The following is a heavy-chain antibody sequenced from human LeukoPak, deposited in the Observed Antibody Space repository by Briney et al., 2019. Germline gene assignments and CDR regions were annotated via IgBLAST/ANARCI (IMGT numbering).Heavy chain of an antibody. CDR1: GGSISSGGYY. Sequence: SETLSLTCTVSGGSISSGGYYWSWIRQPPGKGLEWIGYIYHSGSTYYNPSLKSRVTISVDRSKNQFSLKLSSVTAADTAVYYCARDTKSSDAFDIWGQGTMVTVSS. V-gene: IGHV4-30-2*01. J-gene: IGHJ3*02. CDR2: IYHSGST. CDR3: ARDTKSSDAFDI. D-gene: IGHD3-3*01.